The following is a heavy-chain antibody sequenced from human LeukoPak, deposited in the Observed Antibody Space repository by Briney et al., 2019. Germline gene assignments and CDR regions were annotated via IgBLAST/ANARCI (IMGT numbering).Heavy chain of an antibody. V-gene: IGHV1-46*01. D-gene: IGHD2-2*01. Sequence: GASVKVSCKASGYTFTSYYMHWVRQAPGQGLEWMGIINPSGGSTSYAQKFQGRVTMTRDMSTSTVYMELSSLRSEDTAVYYCASNCSSTSCYLDAFDIWGQGAMVTVSS. CDR2: INPSGGST. J-gene: IGHJ3*02. CDR1: GYTFTSYY. CDR3: ASNCSSTSCYLDAFDI.